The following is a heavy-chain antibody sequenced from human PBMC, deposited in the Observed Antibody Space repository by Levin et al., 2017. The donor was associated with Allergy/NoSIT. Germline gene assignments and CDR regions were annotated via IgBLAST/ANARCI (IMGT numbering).Heavy chain of an antibody. CDR2: IYYSGST. Sequence: PSETLSLTCTVSGGSISSYYWSWIRQPPGKGLEWIGYIYYSGSTNYNPSLKSRVTISVDTSKNQFSLKLSSVTAADTAVYYCARLLTGYVFDYWGQGTLVTVSS. CDR1: GGSISSYY. V-gene: IGHV4-59*08. D-gene: IGHD3-9*01. CDR3: ARLLTGYVFDY. J-gene: IGHJ4*02.